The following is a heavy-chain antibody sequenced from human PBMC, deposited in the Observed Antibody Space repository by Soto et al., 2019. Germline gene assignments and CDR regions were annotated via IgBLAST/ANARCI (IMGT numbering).Heavy chain of an antibody. CDR1: GFSLSTSGVG. V-gene: IGHV2-5*01. J-gene: IGHJ5*02. D-gene: IGHD3-10*01. CDR2: IYWNDDK. CDR3: AHRPDYYSVSGSGNWFDP. Sequence: SGHTLVNPTQTLTLTCTLSGFSLSTSGVGVGWIRQPPGKALEWLARIYWNDDKRYRPYLKSRLTITKDTSKNQVVLTRTNMDPVETATYYCAHRPDYYSVSGSGNWFDPWGQGTLVTVSS.